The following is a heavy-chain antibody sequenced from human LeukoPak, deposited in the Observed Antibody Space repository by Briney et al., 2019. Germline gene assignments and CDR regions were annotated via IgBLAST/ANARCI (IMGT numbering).Heavy chain of an antibody. V-gene: IGHV4-34*01. CDR1: GGSFSGYY. CDR2: INHSGST. CDR3: ARGRTRYCSGGSCYLWFDP. Sequence: SETLSLTCAVYGGSFSGYYWSWIRQPPGKGLEWIGEINHSGSTNYNPSLKSRVTISVDTSKNQFSLKLSSVTAADTAVYYCARGRTRYCSGGSCYLWFDPWGQGTLVTVSP. D-gene: IGHD2-15*01. J-gene: IGHJ5*02.